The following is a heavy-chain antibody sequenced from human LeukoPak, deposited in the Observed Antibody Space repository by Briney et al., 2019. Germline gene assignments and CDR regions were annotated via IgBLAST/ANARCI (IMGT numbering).Heavy chain of an antibody. CDR3: AREVWSRDIGSLFDY. D-gene: IGHD1-26*01. Sequence: EASVKVSCKASGYTFTSYGISWVRQAPGQGLEWMGWISAQTGERHYAEKLQGRVTMTTDTSRSTGYMELKSLTSDDTAVYYCAREVWSRDIGSLFDYWGQGTLVIVSS. CDR1: GYTFTSYG. J-gene: IGHJ4*02. CDR2: ISAQTGER. V-gene: IGHV1-18*01.